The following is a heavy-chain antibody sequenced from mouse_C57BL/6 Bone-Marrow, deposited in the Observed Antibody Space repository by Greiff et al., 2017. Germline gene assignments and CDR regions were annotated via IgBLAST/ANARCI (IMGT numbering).Heavy chain of an antibody. Sequence: EVQLQQSGAELVRPGASVKLSCTASGFNIKDDYMHWVKQRPEQGLEWIGWIDPENGDTEYASKFQGKATITADTSSNTAYLQLSSLTSEDTAVYYGTTYGLYAMEYWGQGTSVTFAS. D-gene: IGHD2-10*02. CDR2: IDPENGDT. CDR3: TTYGLYAMEY. CDR1: GFNIKDDY. V-gene: IGHV14-4*01. J-gene: IGHJ4*01.